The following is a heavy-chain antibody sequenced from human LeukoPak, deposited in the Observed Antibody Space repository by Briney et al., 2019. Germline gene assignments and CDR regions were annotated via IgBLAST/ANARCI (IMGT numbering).Heavy chain of an antibody. Sequence: GGSLRLSCAASGFTFSSYWMHWVRQAPGMGLVWVSHITSDGRTTSYADSMKGRFTISRDNAKNTLYLQMNSLRAEDTAVYYCARGESPIYDAFEIWGQGTKVTVSS. D-gene: IGHD2/OR15-2a*01. J-gene: IGHJ3*02. CDR1: GFTFSSYW. V-gene: IGHV3-74*01. CDR2: ITSDGRTT. CDR3: ARGESPIYDAFEI.